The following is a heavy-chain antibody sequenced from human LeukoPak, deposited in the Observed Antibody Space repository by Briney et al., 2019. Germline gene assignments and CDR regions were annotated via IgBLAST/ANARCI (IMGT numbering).Heavy chain of an antibody. V-gene: IGHV4-59*01. CDR1: GASLSGYY. CDR2: NSYSRST. J-gene: IGHJ4*02. CDR3: ARDNPDYDLSGYGVFDF. Sequence: SSETLSLTCTVSGASLSGYYWTWIRQPPGKGLEWIGYNSYSRSTNYNPSLKSRVTISVDTSKNQFPLKLNSVTAADTAVYYCARDNPDYDLSGYGVFDFWGQGILVTVSS. D-gene: IGHD3-22*01.